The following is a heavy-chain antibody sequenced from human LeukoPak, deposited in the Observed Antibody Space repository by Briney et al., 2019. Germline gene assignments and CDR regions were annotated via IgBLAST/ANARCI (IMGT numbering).Heavy chain of an antibody. Sequence: GGSLRLSCAASGFTFSSNAMTWVRQAPGKGLEWDSTIRGNGDSTHYADSVKGRFTIPRDNSKNTLYLQMNSLRGEDSAIYYCAKGQELDDGVIDSWGQGTLVTVSS. CDR1: GFTFSSNA. D-gene: IGHD1-1*01. J-gene: IGHJ4*02. V-gene: IGHV3-23*01. CDR3: AKGQELDDGVIDS. CDR2: IRGNGDST.